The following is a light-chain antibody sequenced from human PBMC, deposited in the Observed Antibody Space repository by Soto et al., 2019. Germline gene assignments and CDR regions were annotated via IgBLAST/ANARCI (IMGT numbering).Light chain of an antibody. V-gene: IGKV3D-15*01. CDR1: QSMGSN. J-gene: IGKJ5*01. CDR2: DAS. CDR3: QQYNNWPPIT. Sequence: IEMTQPPATMSVSPGERSTLSCMASQSMGSNVAWYQQKPGQAPRLLIYDASNRATGIPDRFSGSGSGTEFTLTISSLQSEDFAVYYCQQYNNWPPITFGQGTRLEIK.